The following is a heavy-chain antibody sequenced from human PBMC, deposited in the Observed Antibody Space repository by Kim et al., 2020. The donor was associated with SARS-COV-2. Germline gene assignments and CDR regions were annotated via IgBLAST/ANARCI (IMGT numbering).Heavy chain of an antibody. J-gene: IGHJ3*02. CDR3: ARPGTSSLDDAFAI. Sequence: SPSFQGQVTISADKSINTAYLQWSSLKASDTAMYYCARPGTSSLDDAFAIWGQGTMVTVSS. V-gene: IGHV5-51*01. D-gene: IGHD6-6*01.